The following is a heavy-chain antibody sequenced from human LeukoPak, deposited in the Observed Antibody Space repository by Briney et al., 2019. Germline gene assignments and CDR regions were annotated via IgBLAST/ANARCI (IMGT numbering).Heavy chain of an antibody. CDR2: IWYDGSNK. CDR3: ARGVNYFDY. Sequence: GGSLRLSCAASGFTFSSYGMHWVRQAPGKGREWVAVIWYDGSNKYYADSVKGRFTISRDNSKNTLYLQMNSLRAEDTAVYYCARGVNYFDYWGQGTLVTVSS. V-gene: IGHV3-33*01. CDR1: GFTFSSYG. J-gene: IGHJ4*02.